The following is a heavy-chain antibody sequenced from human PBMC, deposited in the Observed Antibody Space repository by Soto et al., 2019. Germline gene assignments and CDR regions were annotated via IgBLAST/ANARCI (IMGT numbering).Heavy chain of an antibody. J-gene: IGHJ4*02. V-gene: IGHV4-4*02. CDR3: AAGEASSRNLAPYYLDF. D-gene: IGHD6-13*01. CDR1: GDSLSSNTW. CDR2: IYHSGTT. Sequence: PSETLSLTCTVSGDSLSSNTWCTWVRQPPGKGVEWIGEIYHSGTTNYNPSLKGRVTISADRSKNQFSLKLLSVTTADTAVYFCAAGEASSRNLAPYYLDFWGQGTLVTVSS.